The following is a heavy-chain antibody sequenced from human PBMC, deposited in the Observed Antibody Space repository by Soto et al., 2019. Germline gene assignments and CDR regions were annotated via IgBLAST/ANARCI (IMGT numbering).Heavy chain of an antibody. CDR1: GGSISSYY. CDR3: AHRPDDSGYFDY. CDR2: IYYSGST. V-gene: IGHV4-59*01. J-gene: IGHJ4*02. Sequence: SETLFLTCTVSGGSISSYYWSWIRQPPGKGLEWIGYIYYSGSTNYNPSLKSRVTITKDTSKNQVILTVTNTDPVDTATYYCAHRPDDSGYFDYWGQGALVTVSS. D-gene: IGHD3-22*01.